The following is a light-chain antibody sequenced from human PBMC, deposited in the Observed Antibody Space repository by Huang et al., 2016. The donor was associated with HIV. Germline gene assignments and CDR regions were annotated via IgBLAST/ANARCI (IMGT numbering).Light chain of an antibody. V-gene: IGKV3-20*01. J-gene: IGKJ1*01. CDR1: QSVSSSY. CDR2: GAS. Sequence: EIVLTQSPGTLSLSPGERATLSCRASQSVSSSYLAWNQQKPGQAPRLLIYGASSRATGIPVRFSGSGSGTDFTLTISRLEPEDFAVYYCQQYGSDGTFGQGTKVEIK. CDR3: QQYGSDGT.